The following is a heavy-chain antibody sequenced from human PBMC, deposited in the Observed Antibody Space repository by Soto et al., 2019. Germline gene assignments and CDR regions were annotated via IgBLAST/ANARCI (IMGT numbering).Heavy chain of an antibody. CDR1: GYTFTSYG. Sequence: QVQLVQSGAEVKKPGASVKVSCKASGYTFTSYGISWVRQAPGQGLEWMGWISAYNGNTNYAQKLQGRVTMTTDTSXSXXSMGLRSPRSDETAVYYCARDGKYDSSGYRSDFDYWGQGTLVTVSS. CDR3: ARDGKYDSSGYRSDFDY. CDR2: ISAYNGNT. V-gene: IGHV1-18*01. J-gene: IGHJ4*02. D-gene: IGHD3-22*01.